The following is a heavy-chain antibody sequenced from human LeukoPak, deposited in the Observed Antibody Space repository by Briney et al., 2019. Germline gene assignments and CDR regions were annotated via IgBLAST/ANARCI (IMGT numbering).Heavy chain of an antibody. J-gene: IGHJ4*02. Sequence: SETLSLTCTVSGGSISSYYWSWIRQPPGKGLEWIGKINHSGSTNYNPSLKSRVTISVDTSKNQFSLKLSSVTAADTAVYYCARDGASGPTYWGQGTLVTVSS. D-gene: IGHD5-12*01. CDR3: ARDGASGPTY. V-gene: IGHV4-34*01. CDR2: INHSGST. CDR1: GGSISSYY.